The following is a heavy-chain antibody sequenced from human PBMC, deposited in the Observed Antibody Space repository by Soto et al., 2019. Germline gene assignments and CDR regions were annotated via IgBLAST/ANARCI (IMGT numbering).Heavy chain of an antibody. J-gene: IGHJ5*02. CDR2: INPSGGST. Sequence: GASVKVSCKASGYTFTSYYMHWVRQAPGQGLEWMGIINPSGGSTSYVQKFQGRVTMTRDTSTSTVYMELSSLRSEDTAGYYCARDGRFLQWLLSERGSWFDPWGQGNLITVSA. CDR3: ARDGRFLQWLLSERGSWFDP. CDR1: GYTFTSYY. V-gene: IGHV1-46*01. D-gene: IGHD3-3*01.